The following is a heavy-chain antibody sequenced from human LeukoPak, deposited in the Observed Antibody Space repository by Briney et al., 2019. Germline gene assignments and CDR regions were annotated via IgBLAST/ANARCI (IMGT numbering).Heavy chain of an antibody. D-gene: IGHD2-15*01. CDR1: GGSFNGYY. CDR3: ARLSGYLDY. Sequence: SETLSLTCAVYGGSFNGYYWSWIRQPPGKGLEGIGEINHSGSTNYNPSLKSRVTISVDTSKNQFSLKLSSVTAADTAVYYCARLSGYLDYWGQGTLVTVSS. CDR2: INHSGST. J-gene: IGHJ4*02. V-gene: IGHV4-34*01.